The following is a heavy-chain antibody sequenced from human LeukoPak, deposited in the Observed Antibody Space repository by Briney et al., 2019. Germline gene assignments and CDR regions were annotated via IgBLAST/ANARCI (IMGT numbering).Heavy chain of an antibody. V-gene: IGHV4-4*07. CDR1: GVSISSYY. D-gene: IGHD3-22*01. Sequence: SETLSLTCNVSGVSISSYYWSWIRQPAGKGLEWIGRIHTSGSTNYNLSLKSRVTMSVDTSKNQFSLKLSSVTAADTAVYYCARDQYYYDSSGYLTFDYWGQGTLVTVSS. CDR2: IHTSGST. CDR3: ARDQYYYDSSGYLTFDY. J-gene: IGHJ4*02.